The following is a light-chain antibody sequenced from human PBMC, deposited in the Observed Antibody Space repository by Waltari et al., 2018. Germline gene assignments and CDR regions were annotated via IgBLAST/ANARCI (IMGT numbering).Light chain of an antibody. Sequence: QSALTQPRSVSGSPGQSVTISCTGTSSALGTYKYVSWYQHHPGKAPNLIIHDVTKRPSGVPDRFSGSKSGNTASLTISGLQAEDEAEYFCCSFAGSYTWVFGGGTELTVL. CDR1: SSALGTYKY. CDR2: DVT. V-gene: IGLV2-11*01. J-gene: IGLJ3*02. CDR3: CSFAGSYTWV.